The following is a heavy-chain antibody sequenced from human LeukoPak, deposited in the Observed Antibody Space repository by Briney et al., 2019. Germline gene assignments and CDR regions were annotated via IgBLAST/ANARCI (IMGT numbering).Heavy chain of an antibody. Sequence: GGSLRLSCAASGLTFSNYAMSWVRQAPGKGLEWVSGFSDSGGSTYYADSVKGRFTNSRDNSKNTLYLQMNSLRAEDTAVYYCAKRGIMLRQIILVGYHTEASYFDCWGQETLVTVSS. D-gene: IGHD3-16*01. J-gene: IGHJ4*02. CDR1: GLTFSNYA. V-gene: IGHV3-23*01. CDR2: FSDSGGST. CDR3: AKRGIMLRQIILVGYHTEASYFDC.